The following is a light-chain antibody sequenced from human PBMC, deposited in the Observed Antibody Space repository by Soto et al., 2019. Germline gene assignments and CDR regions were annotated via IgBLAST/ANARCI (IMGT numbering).Light chain of an antibody. CDR1: SSDVGGYNY. Sequence: QSVLTQPASVSGSPGQSITISCTGTSSDVGGYNYVSWYQQHPGKAPKLIIFEVSYRPSGISNRFSASKSGDTASLTISGLXADDEADYYCCSYTDSRTHIFGSGTKV. J-gene: IGLJ1*01. CDR3: CSYTDSRTHI. V-gene: IGLV2-14*01. CDR2: EVS.